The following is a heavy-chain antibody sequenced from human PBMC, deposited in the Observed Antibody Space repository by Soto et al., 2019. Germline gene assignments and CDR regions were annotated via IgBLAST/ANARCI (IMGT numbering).Heavy chain of an antibody. V-gene: IGHV1-24*01. D-gene: IGHD3-16*02. J-gene: IGHJ4*02. CDR1: GYTLTELS. CDR3: ATVSYGTTDYDYVWGSYPYDY. CDR2: FDPEDGET. Sequence: AASVKVSCKVSGYTLTELSMHWVRQAPGKGLEWMGGFDPEDGETIYAQKFQGRVTMTEDTSTDTAYMELSSLRSEDTAVYYCATVSYGTTDYDYVWGSYPYDYWGQGTLVTVSS.